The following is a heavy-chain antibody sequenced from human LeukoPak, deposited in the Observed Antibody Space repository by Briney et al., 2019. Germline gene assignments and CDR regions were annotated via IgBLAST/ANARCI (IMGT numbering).Heavy chain of an antibody. D-gene: IGHD2-2*01. CDR2: IRSKVNSYAT. V-gene: IGHV3-73*01. CDR1: GFTFSDSG. CDR3: TRAEDAAGYYGMDV. Sequence: PGGSLRLSCAASGFTFSDSGIHWVRQASGKGLECVGRIRSKVNSYATAYAASVKGRFTISRDDSKNTAYLQMHSLKTEDTALYYCTRAEDAAGYYGMDVWGQGTTVTVSS. J-gene: IGHJ6*02.